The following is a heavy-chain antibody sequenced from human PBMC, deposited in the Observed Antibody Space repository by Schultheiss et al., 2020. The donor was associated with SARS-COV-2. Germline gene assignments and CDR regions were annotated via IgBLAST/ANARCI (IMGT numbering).Heavy chain of an antibody. Sequence: ASVKVSCKASGYTFTGYYMHWVRQAPGQGLEWMGWINPNSGGTNYAQKFQGRVTMTRDTSISTVYMELSSLRSEDTAVYYCARDPGCSSTSCFWFDPWGQGTLVTVSS. D-gene: IGHD2-2*01. CDR3: ARDPGCSSTSCFWFDP. CDR1: GYTFTGYY. J-gene: IGHJ5*02. V-gene: IGHV1-2*02. CDR2: INPNSGGT.